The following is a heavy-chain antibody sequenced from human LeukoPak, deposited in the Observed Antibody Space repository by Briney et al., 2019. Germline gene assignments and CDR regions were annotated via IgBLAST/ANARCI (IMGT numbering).Heavy chain of an antibody. CDR3: ARGHPVLRYFDWLFPPSFDY. V-gene: IGHV4-34*01. Sequence: SETLFLTCAVYGGSFSGYYWSWIRQPPGKGLEWIGEINHSGSTNYNPSLKSRVTISVDTSKNQFSLKLSSVTAADTAVYYCARGHPVLRYFDWLFPPSFDYWGQGTLVTVSS. J-gene: IGHJ4*02. CDR2: INHSGST. D-gene: IGHD3-9*01. CDR1: GGSFSGYY.